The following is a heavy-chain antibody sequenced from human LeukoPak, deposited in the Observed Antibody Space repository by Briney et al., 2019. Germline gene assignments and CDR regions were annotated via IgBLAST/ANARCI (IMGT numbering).Heavy chain of an antibody. D-gene: IGHD3-10*01. Sequence: GASVKVSCKASGYTFTGYYMHWVRQAPGQGLEWMGWINPNSGGINYAQKFQGRVTMTRDTSISTAYMELSRLRSDDTAVYYCARDVGVLLWFGERNGYFDYWGQGTLVTVSS. J-gene: IGHJ4*02. CDR2: INPNSGGI. CDR3: ARDVGVLLWFGERNGYFDY. V-gene: IGHV1-2*02. CDR1: GYTFTGYY.